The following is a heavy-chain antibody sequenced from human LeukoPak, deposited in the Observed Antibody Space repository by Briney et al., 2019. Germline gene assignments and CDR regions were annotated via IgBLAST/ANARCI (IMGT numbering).Heavy chain of an antibody. J-gene: IGHJ4*02. CDR1: GGSFSGYY. D-gene: IGHD3-3*01. Sequence: SETLSLTCAVYGGSFSGYYWSWIRQPPGKGLEWIGEINHSGSTNYNPSLKSRVTISVDTSKNQFSLKLSSVTAADTAVYYCARDSSRPSITIFGVVITPQTGKTDYYFDYWGQGTLVTVSS. CDR3: ARDSSRPSITIFGVVITPQTGKTDYYFDY. CDR2: INHSGST. V-gene: IGHV4-34*01.